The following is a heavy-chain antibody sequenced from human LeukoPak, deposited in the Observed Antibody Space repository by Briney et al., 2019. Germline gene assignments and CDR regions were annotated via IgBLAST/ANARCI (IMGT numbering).Heavy chain of an antibody. CDR3: ARDERFGVLNF. CDR1: GYSISSGYY. J-gene: IGHJ4*02. Sequence: SETLSLTCAVSGYSISSGYYWDWIRQPPGKGLEGIGTVYHSGTTFYNSSLKSRITISVDTSKNQFSLKLSSVTAADTAVYFCARDERFGVLNFWGQGTLVTVSS. CDR2: VYHSGTT. V-gene: IGHV4-38-2*02. D-gene: IGHD3-3*01.